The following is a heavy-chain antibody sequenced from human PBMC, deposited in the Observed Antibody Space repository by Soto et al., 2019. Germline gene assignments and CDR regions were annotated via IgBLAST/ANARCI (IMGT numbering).Heavy chain of an antibody. CDR2: IIPILGIA. V-gene: IGHV1-69*02. CDR3: GRGENYYDSSGYLDY. Sequence: SVKVSCKASGGTFSSYTISWVRQAPGQGLEWMGRIIPILGIANYAQKFQGRVTITADKSTSTAYMELSSLRSEDTAVYYCGRGENYYDSSGYLDYWGQGTLVTVSS. D-gene: IGHD3-22*01. J-gene: IGHJ4*02. CDR1: GGTFSSYT.